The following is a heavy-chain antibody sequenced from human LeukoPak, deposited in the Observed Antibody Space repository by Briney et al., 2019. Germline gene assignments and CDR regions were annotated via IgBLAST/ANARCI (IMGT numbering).Heavy chain of an antibody. V-gene: IGHV4-38-2*01. CDR3: ARQYDSHFYYYLDL. CDR2: LYHPDST. CDR1: GYAINNAYY. J-gene: IGHJ6*04. Sequence: SETLSLTCAVSGYAINNAYYWVWIRPPPGKGVEWIGSLYHPDSTYYNPSLKSRVTMSVDTSRNQFSLKLSFVTAAYTAVYYCARQYDSHFYYYLDLWGTGTTVTVSS. D-gene: IGHD3-10*01.